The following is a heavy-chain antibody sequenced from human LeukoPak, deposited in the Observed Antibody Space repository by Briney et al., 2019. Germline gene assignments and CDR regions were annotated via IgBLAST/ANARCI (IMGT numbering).Heavy chain of an antibody. Sequence: GESLKISCXGSGYSFTNYWIGWVRQMPGKGLEWMGIIYPGDSNTKYSPSFQGQVTISADKSINTAYLQWSSLKASDTAMYYCARRGYYSYDAFDIWGQGTMVTVSS. D-gene: IGHD3-22*01. CDR3: ARRGYYSYDAFDI. V-gene: IGHV5-51*01. CDR2: IYPGDSNT. CDR1: GYSFTNYW. J-gene: IGHJ3*02.